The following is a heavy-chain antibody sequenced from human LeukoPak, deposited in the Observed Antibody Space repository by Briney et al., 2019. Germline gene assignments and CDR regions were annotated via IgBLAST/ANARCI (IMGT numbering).Heavy chain of an antibody. Sequence: ASVKVSCKASGYSFTSYGITWVRQAPGQGLEWMGWISAYNGNTKYAQKLQGRVTMTTDSSTTTAYMELRSLRSDGTAVYYCARDHYYDTSGYDCWGQGTLVTVSS. V-gene: IGHV1-18*01. CDR2: ISAYNGNT. CDR1: GYSFTSYG. D-gene: IGHD3-22*01. CDR3: ARDHYYDTSGYDC. J-gene: IGHJ4*02.